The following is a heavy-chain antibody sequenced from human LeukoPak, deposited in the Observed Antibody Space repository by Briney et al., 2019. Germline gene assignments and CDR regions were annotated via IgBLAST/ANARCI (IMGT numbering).Heavy chain of an antibody. CDR3: ARYRYLGY. CDR2: IKQDGSEE. CDR1: GFTFSSDW. D-gene: IGHD5-18*01. Sequence: LSGGSLRLSCAASGFTFSSDWMSWVRQAPGEGLEWVANIKQDGSEEYYVDSVKGRFAISRDNAKNSLYLQMNSLRAEDTAVYYCARYRYLGYWGQGTLVIVSS. J-gene: IGHJ4*02. V-gene: IGHV3-7*04.